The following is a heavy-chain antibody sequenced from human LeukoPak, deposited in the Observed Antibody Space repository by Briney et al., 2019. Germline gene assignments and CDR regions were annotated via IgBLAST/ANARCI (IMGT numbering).Heavy chain of an antibody. J-gene: IGHJ4*02. V-gene: IGHV3-23*01. CDR1: GFTFSYYA. CDR2: ISGSGDDT. CDR3: AKSRGWLQIWDY. Sequence: GGSLRLSCVASGFTFSYYAMSWVRQAPGKGLEWVSTISGSGDDTYYADSVKGRFTISRDNSMNTLYLQMNRLRAEDTAVYYCAKSRGWLQIWDYWGQGTLVTVSS. D-gene: IGHD5-24*01.